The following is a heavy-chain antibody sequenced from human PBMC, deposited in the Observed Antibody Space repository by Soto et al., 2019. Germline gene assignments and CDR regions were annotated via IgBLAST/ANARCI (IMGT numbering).Heavy chain of an antibody. CDR2: ISYDGSNK. CDR1: GFTFSSYA. V-gene: IGHV3-30-3*01. Sequence: QVQLVESGGGVVQPGRSLRLSCAASGFTFSSYAMHWVRQAPGKGLEWVAVISYDGSNKYYADSVKGRFTISRDNSKNTLYLQMNSLRAEDTAVYYCARDWEQQLVLDYWGQGTLVTVSP. CDR3: ARDWEQQLVLDY. D-gene: IGHD6-13*01. J-gene: IGHJ4*02.